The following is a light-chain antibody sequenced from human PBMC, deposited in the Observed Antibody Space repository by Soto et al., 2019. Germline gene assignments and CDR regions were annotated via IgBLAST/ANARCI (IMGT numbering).Light chain of an antibody. V-gene: IGLV2-14*01. CDR1: SSDVGGYNY. CDR3: AAWDDSLSVVV. J-gene: IGLJ2*01. Sequence: QSVLTQPASVSGFPGQSSTISCTGTSSDVGGYNYVSWYQQHPGKAPKLMIYDVSNRPSGGPDRFSGSKSGTSASLAISGLRSEDEADYYCAAWDDSLSVVVFGGGTKLTVL. CDR2: DVS.